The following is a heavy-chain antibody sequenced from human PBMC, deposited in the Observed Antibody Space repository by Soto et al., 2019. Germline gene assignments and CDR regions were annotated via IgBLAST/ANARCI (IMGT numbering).Heavy chain of an antibody. V-gene: IGHV1-69*01. CDR1: GGTFSSNA. Sequence: QVQLVQSGAEVKKPGSSVKVSCKASGGTFSSNAISWVRQAPGQGLEWMGGIIPIFGTANYAQKFQGRVTITADESTSTAYMELSSLRSEDTAVYYCATDGSGSYHPRLGWFDPWGQGTLVTVSS. CDR2: IIPIFGTA. J-gene: IGHJ5*02. CDR3: ATDGSGSYHPRLGWFDP. D-gene: IGHD1-26*01.